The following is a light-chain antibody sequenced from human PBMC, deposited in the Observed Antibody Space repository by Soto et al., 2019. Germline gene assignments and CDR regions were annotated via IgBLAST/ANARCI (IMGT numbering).Light chain of an antibody. V-gene: IGKV3-20*01. Sequence: EIVLTQSPDTLSLSPGGRATLSCSASQSVTRGFLGWYQQTRGQAPRLLIFGASSRATGIPDRFTGSGSGTDFTLTISRLEPEDFAVYYCQQYGSSPITFGQGTRLEIK. CDR2: GAS. CDR1: QSVTRGF. CDR3: QQYGSSPIT. J-gene: IGKJ5*01.